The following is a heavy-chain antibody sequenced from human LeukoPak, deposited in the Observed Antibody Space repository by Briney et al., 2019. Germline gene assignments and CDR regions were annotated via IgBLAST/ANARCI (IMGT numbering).Heavy chain of an antibody. Sequence: SETLSLICTVSGGSISDNYWSWIRQPAGKGLELIGRMHTGGATNYSPSLKSRVAMSIDTSKDQFSLSLTSVTAADAAVYYCARNYYDRSGYYHPWGQGTLVTVSS. CDR1: GGSISDNY. D-gene: IGHD3-22*01. V-gene: IGHV4-4*07. CDR3: ARNYYDRSGYYHP. J-gene: IGHJ5*02. CDR2: MHTGGAT.